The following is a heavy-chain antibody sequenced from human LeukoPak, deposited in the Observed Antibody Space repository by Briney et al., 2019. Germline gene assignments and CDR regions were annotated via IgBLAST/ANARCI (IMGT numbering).Heavy chain of an antibody. J-gene: IGHJ6*03. V-gene: IGHV3-21*01. CDR3: ARDPGTPKYYYYYYMDV. CDR2: ISSSSSYI. D-gene: IGHD1-7*01. Sequence: GGSLRLSCAASGFAVTSNYMSWVRQAQGKGLEWVSSISSSSSYIYYADSVKGRFTISRDNAKNSLYLQMNSLRAEDTAVYYCARDPGTPKYYYYYYMDVWGKGTTVTVSS. CDR1: GFAVTSNY.